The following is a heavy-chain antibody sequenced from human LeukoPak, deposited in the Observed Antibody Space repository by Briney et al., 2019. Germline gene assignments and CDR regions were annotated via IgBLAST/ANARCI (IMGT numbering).Heavy chain of an antibody. CDR3: AKYGPQDSGSSHLDY. J-gene: IGHJ4*02. CDR1: GFTFSSYA. V-gene: IGHV3-23*01. Sequence: GGALRLSCAASGFTFSSYAMRWVRQAPGKGREWVSAIRDSGSSTHYADSVKGGFTTSRENSQNTLFLQMNSLRAEDTAIYYCAKYGPQDSGSSHLDYWGQGALVTVSS. D-gene: IGHD1-26*01. CDR2: IRDSGSST.